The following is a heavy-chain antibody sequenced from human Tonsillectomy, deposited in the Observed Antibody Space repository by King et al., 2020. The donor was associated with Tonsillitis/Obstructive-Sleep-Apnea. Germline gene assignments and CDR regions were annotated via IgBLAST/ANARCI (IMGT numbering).Heavy chain of an antibody. CDR3: VRDDKDGRHLDY. D-gene: IGHD2-15*01. J-gene: IGHJ4*02. V-gene: IGHV1-46*01. CDR1: GYTFTGNY. CDR2: INPSDSIT. Sequence: QLVQSGAEVKKPGASVKVSCKASGYTFTGNYIHWVRQAPGQGLEWLGIINPSDSITTYAQRFQGRVTMTRDTSTSTVNMELSSLRSEDTAVYYYVRDDKDGRHLDYWGQGSLVTVSS.